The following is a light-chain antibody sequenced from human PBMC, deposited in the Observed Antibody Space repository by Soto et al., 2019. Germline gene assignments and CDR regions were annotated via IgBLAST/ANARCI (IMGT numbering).Light chain of an antibody. CDR2: GAS. V-gene: IGKV3-15*01. CDR3: QQYNNWPRT. CDR1: QSVSSN. Sequence: EIVMTQSPATLSVSPGERATLSCRASQSVSSNLAWYQQKPGQAPRLLIYGASTRATGIPARFSGSGSGTEFTLTISSLQSVAFAVYYCQQYNNWPRTFGQGTKVEIK. J-gene: IGKJ1*01.